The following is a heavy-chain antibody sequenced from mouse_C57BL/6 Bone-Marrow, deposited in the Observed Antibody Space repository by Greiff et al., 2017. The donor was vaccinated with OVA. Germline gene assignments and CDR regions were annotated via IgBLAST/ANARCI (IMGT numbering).Heavy chain of an antibody. CDR2: ISYSGST. D-gene: IGHD2-12*01. CDR1: GYSITSDY. V-gene: IGHV3-8*01. J-gene: IGHJ4*01. CDR3: ARSHYSLYAMDY. Sequence: EVKLMESGPGLAKPSQTLSLTCSVPGYSITSDYWNLTRKFPGNQLEYMGYISYSGSTNYNPSLKSRIPITPDTSKTQYYLPLNSVTTETTATYYRARSHYSLYAMDYWGQGISVTVSS.